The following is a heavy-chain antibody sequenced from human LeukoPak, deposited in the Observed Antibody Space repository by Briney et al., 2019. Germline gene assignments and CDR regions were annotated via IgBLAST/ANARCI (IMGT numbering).Heavy chain of an antibody. CDR3: ARSTTVTLSFDY. Sequence: PSETLSLTCTVSGGSSSSSSYYWGWIRQPPGKGLEWIGSIYYSGSTYYNPSLKSRVTISVDTSKNQFSLKLSSVTAADTAVYYCARSTTVTLSFDYWGQGTLVAVSS. V-gene: IGHV4-39*07. J-gene: IGHJ4*02. CDR2: IYYSGST. D-gene: IGHD4-17*01. CDR1: GGSSSSSSYY.